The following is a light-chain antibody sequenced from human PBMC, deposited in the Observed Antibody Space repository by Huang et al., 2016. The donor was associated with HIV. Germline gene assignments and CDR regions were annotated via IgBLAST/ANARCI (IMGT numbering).Light chain of an antibody. CDR3: QQYGSPPLS. J-gene: IGKJ4*01. Sequence: ELVLTQSPDTLSLSPGVRATLPCRASPSVSNNHLAWYQQKTAQAPRLLIYGESSRATGIPDRFSGGGSGTDFTLTISRLEPEDFAMYVCQQYGSPPLSFGGGTKVETK. CDR1: PSVSNNH. CDR2: GES. V-gene: IGKV3-20*01.